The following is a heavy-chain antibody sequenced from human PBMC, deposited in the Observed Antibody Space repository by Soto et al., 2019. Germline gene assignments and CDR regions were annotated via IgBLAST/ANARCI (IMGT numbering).Heavy chain of an antibody. V-gene: IGHV3-15*01. CDR1: GFTFNNAW. D-gene: IGHD3-22*01. J-gene: IGHJ4*02. Sequence: PGGSLRLSCAASGFTFNNAWMGWVRQAPGQGLEWVGHMKSKSEGETTDYAAPVKGRFTISGDDSKNTVYLQMNSLTTEDTAVYYCTAQFYFDASGYSFDIWGQGTLVTVSS. CDR3: TAQFYFDASGYSFDI. CDR2: MKSKSEGETT.